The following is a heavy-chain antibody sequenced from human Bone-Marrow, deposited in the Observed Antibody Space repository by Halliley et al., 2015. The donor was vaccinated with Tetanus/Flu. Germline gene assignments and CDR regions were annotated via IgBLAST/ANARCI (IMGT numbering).Heavy chain of an antibody. V-gene: IGHV3-53*01. CDR3: ARGPYTNARVAVAGDDVLYYYGMDV. CDR1: GLTVSTNY. Sequence: QLVQSGGGLIQPGGSLRLSCAASGLTVSTNYMSWVRQAPGKGLEWVSLIYGGGSTYYADSVKGRFTISRDISKNTLSLQMNSLRAEDTAVYYCARGPYTNARVAVAGDDVLYYYGMDVWGQGTTVTVSS. J-gene: IGHJ6*02. CDR2: IYGGGST. D-gene: IGHD6-19*01.